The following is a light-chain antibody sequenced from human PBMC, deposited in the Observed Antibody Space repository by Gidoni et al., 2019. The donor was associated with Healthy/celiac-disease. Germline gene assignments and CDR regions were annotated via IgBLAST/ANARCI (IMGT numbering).Light chain of an antibody. CDR2: AAS. CDR1: QGISSY. Sequence: DIQLTQSPSFLSASVGDRVTITCRASQGISSYLAWYQQKPGKAPKLLIYAASTLQSGVPSRFSGSGSGTEFTLTISSLQPEDFATYYCQQFNSYPLTFXGXTKVEIK. J-gene: IGKJ4*01. V-gene: IGKV1-9*01. CDR3: QQFNSYPLT.